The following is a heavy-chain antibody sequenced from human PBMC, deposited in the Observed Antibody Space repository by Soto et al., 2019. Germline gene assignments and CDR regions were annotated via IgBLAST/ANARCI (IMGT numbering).Heavy chain of an antibody. D-gene: IGHD3-3*01. CDR1: GGSVSSSGNY. V-gene: IGHV4-39*02. Sequence: SETLSLTCTVSGGSVSSSGNYWGWIRQPPGKGLEWIGSIYYSGSTYYNPSLKSRVTTSVDTSKNQFSLKLSSVTAADTALYYFVRDKRDLRFLEWSYYFDYWGQGTLVTVSS. CDR2: IYYSGST. CDR3: VRDKRDLRFLEWSYYFDY. J-gene: IGHJ4*02.